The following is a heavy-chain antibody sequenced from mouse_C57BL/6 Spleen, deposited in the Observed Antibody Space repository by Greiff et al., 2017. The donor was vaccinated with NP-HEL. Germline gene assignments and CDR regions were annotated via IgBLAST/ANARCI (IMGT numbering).Heavy chain of an antibody. Sequence: VQLQESGPGLVQPSQSLSITCTVSGFSLTSYGVHWVRQSPGKGLEWLGVIWSGGSTDYNAAFISRLSISKDNSKSQVFFKMNSLQADDTAIYYCARAYYSNYSYAMDYWGQGTSVTVSS. CDR1: GFSLTSYG. CDR3: ARAYYSNYSYAMDY. J-gene: IGHJ4*01. CDR2: IWSGGST. V-gene: IGHV2-2*01. D-gene: IGHD2-5*01.